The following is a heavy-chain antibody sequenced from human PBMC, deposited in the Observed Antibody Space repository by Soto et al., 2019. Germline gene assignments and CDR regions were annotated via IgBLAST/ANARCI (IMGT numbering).Heavy chain of an antibody. CDR2: ISKGSGRAT. D-gene: IGHD6-13*01. J-gene: IGHJ4*02. V-gene: IGHV3-11*01. CDR3: AKKSWANPDS. CDR1: GFIFRDWV. Sequence: LVESGGALVKPGGSLRLSCAASGFIFRDWVMSWIRQAPGKGLEWISYISKGSGRATRYADAVKGRFTITRDNAKNPQIQHMNNLTADDKAGYYCAKKSWANPDSWGQGTLVTVSS.